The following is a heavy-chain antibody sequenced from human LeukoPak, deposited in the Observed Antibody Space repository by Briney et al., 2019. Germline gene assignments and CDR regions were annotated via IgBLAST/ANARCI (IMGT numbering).Heavy chain of an antibody. Sequence: GGSLRLSCAASGFAFNTYAIHWVRQAPGQGLEWVALIWHDGSHKFYSNSVRGQFTISRDNSKNTVSLQMNNLRPEDTAVYYCAREIFGSGGYPDFWGQGTLVTVSS. V-gene: IGHV3-33*01. CDR1: GFAFNTYA. CDR2: IWHDGSHK. CDR3: AREIFGSGGYPDF. J-gene: IGHJ4*02. D-gene: IGHD3-10*01.